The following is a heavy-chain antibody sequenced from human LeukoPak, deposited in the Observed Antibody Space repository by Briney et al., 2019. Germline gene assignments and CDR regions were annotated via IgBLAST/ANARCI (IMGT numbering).Heavy chain of an antibody. V-gene: IGHV4-39*02. CDR1: GGSIINTSYY. D-gene: IGHD3-10*01. CDR3: AREVRYYGSGTPDPILYGMDV. CDR2: IYYSGTS. Sequence: SETLSLTCTVSGGSIINTSYYWGWIRQPPGKGLEWIASIYYSGTSSYKPSLKNRVTISVDTSKNQFSLKLSSVTAADTAVYYCAREVRYYGSGTPDPILYGMDVWGQGTTVTVSS. J-gene: IGHJ6*02.